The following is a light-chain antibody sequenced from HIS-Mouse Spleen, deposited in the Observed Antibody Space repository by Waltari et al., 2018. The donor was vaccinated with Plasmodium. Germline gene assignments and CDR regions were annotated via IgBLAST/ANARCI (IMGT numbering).Light chain of an antibody. CDR1: QSVSSY. V-gene: IGKV3-11*01. Sequence: EIVLTQSPATLSLSPGEGATLSCRASQSVSSYLACYQQKPGQAPRLLIYDASNRATGIPARFSGSGSGTDFTLTISSLEPEDFAVYYCQQRSNWWTFGQGTKVEIK. CDR2: DAS. CDR3: QQRSNWWT. J-gene: IGKJ1*01.